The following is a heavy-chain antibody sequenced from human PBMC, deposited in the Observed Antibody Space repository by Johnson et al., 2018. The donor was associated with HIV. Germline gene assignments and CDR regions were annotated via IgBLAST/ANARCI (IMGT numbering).Heavy chain of an antibody. CDR3: RSSSSSSPGAFDI. CDR2: ISYDGSNK. CDR1: AFTFSSYA. V-gene: IGHV3-30*04. D-gene: IGHD6-6*01. J-gene: IGHJ3*02. Sequence: QVQLVESGGGLVQPGGSLRLSCAASAFTFSSYAMHWVRQAPGKGLEWVAVISYDGSNKYYADSVKGRFTISRDNSKTTLYLQMNSLRAEDTAVYYCRSSSSSSPGAFDIWGQGTMVTVSS.